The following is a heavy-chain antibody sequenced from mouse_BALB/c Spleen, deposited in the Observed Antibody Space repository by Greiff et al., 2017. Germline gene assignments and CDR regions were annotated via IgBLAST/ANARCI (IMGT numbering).Heavy chain of an antibody. CDR1: GYTFTSYW. Sequence: QVQLQQPGAELVKPGASVKLSCKASGYTFTSYWMHWVKQRPGQGLECIGEIDPSDSYTNYNQKFKGKATLTVDKSSSTAYMQLSSLTSEDSAVYYCANSFFDYWGQGTTLTVSS. V-gene: IGHV1-69*02. CDR3: ANSFFDY. CDR2: IDPSDSYT. J-gene: IGHJ2*01.